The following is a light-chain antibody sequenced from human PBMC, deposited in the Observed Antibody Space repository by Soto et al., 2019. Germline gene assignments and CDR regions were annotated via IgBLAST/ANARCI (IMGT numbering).Light chain of an antibody. CDR3: QQSFRTPFT. CDR2: KAS. V-gene: IGKV1-39*01. CDR1: QSISGF. Sequence: DIQMTQSPSSLSASVGDRVTITCRASQSISGFLNWYQQKPGKAPKLLIYKASTLEGGVPSRFSGSGSGTDFTLIMSGLHPEDSATDFCQQSFRTPFTFGPGNKVDV. J-gene: IGKJ3*01.